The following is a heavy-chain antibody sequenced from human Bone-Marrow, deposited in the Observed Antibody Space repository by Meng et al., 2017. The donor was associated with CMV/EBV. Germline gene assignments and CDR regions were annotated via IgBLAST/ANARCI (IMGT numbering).Heavy chain of an antibody. CDR3: ARELRYFDWLRLGNYWYFDL. Sequence: ASVKVSCKASGYTFTGYYMHWVRQAPGQGLEWMGWINPNSGGTNYAQKFQGRVTMTRDTSISTAYMELSRLRSDDTAVYYCARELRYFDWLRLGNYWYFDLWGRGTLVTVSS. V-gene: IGHV1-2*02. CDR1: GYTFTGYY. J-gene: IGHJ2*01. D-gene: IGHD3-9*01. CDR2: INPNSGGT.